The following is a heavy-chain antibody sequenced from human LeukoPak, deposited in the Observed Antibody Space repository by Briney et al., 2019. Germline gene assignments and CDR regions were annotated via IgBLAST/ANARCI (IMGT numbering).Heavy chain of an antibody. V-gene: IGHV1-2*02. CDR2: IIPNSGGT. CDR3: ARGDHYSSGWRSDAFDL. D-gene: IGHD6-19*01. CDR1: GYTFSAFY. Sequence: ASVKVSCKASGYTFSAFYMHWVRQAPGQGFEWMGWIIPNSGGTKYAENFQGRVTVTSDMSISTASLELSRLTLNDTAMYFCARGDHYSSGWRSDAFDLWGQGTMVIVSS. J-gene: IGHJ3*01.